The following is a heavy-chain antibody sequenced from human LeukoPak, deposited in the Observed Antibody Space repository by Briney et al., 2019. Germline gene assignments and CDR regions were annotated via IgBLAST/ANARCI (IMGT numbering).Heavy chain of an antibody. J-gene: IGHJ3*02. CDR3: ARGALSAFDI. V-gene: IGHV4-34*01. Sequence: SETLSLTCAVYGGSFSGYYWSWIRQPPGKGLEWIGEINHSGSTNYNPSLKSRVTISVDTSKNQFSLKLSSVTAADTAVYYCARGALSAFDIWDQGTMVTVSS. CDR2: INHSGST. CDR1: GGSFSGYY.